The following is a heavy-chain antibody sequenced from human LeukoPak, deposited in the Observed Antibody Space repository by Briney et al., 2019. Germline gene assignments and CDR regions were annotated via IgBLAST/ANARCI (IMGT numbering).Heavy chain of an antibody. CDR2: INHSGST. Sequence: SETLSLTCAVYGGSFSGYYWSWIRQPPGKGLEWIGEINHSGSTNYNPSLKSRVTISVDTSKNQFSLKLSSVTAADTAVYYCARVESSGKGGFDYWGQGTLVTVSS. J-gene: IGHJ4*02. CDR1: GGSFSGYY. CDR3: ARVESSGKGGFDY. V-gene: IGHV4-34*01. D-gene: IGHD3-22*01.